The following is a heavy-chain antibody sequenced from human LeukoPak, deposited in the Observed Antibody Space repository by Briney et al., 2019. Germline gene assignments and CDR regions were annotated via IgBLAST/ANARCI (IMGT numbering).Heavy chain of an antibody. J-gene: IGHJ4*02. CDR3: AGQQLVPSRPQQEPDFGY. CDR1: GFTFSSYS. Sequence: GGSLRLSCAASGFTFSSYSMNWVRQAPGKGLEWVSSISSSSSYIYYADSVKGRFTISRDNAKNSLYLQMNSLRAEDTAVYYCAGQQLVPSRPQQEPDFGYWGQGTLVTVSS. V-gene: IGHV3-21*01. D-gene: IGHD6-13*01. CDR2: ISSSSSYI.